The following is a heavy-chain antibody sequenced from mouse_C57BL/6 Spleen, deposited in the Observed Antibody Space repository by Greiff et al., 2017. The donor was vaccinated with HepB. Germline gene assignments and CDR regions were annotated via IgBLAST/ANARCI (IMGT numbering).Heavy chain of an antibody. V-gene: IGHV5-9*01. Sequence: EVKLVESGGGLVKPGGSLKLSCAASGFTFSSYTMSWVRQTPEKRLEWVATISGGGGNTYYPDSVKGRFTISRDNAKNTLYMQMSGLRSEDTALYYCARHGGPFDDWGQGTTLTVSS. CDR2: ISGGGGNT. J-gene: IGHJ2*01. CDR1: GFTFSSYT. CDR3: ARHGGPFDD.